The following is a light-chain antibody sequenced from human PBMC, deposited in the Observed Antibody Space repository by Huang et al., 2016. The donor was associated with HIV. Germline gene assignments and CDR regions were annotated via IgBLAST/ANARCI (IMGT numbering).Light chain of an antibody. CDR2: NAS. Sequence: EIVLAQSPVTLSLSPGERATRACRASQSVSVYLAWYQQKGGQPPRLLIYNASNRATGIPARLSGSVSETDFTRTISSVEPEDFAVYYGQQRSDWPPTFGRGTKVEIK. CDR1: QSVSVY. J-gene: IGKJ1*01. CDR3: QQRSDWPPT. V-gene: IGKV3-11*01.